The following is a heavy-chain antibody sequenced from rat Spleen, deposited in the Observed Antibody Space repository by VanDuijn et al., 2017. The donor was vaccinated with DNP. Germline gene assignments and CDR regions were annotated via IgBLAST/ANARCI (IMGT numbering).Heavy chain of an antibody. CDR1: GFTFSDYY. D-gene: IGHD1-1*01. Sequence: EVQLVESGGGLVQPGRSLKLSCAASGFTFSDYYMAWVRQAPTKGLEWVAYISYDGGSTYYGDSVKGRFTISRDNAKSTLYLQMNSLRSEDMATYYCARLGYSVWYFDFWGPGTMVTVSS. CDR2: ISYDGGST. V-gene: IGHV5-22*01. CDR3: ARLGYSVWYFDF. J-gene: IGHJ1*01.